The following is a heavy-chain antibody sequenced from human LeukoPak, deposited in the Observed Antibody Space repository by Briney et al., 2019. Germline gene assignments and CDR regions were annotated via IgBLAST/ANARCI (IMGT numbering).Heavy chain of an antibody. CDR2: MNPNSGNT. J-gene: IGHJ4*02. CDR1: GYTFTSYD. CDR3: AKGDQLLYSIDC. Sequence: ASVKVSCKASGYTFTSYDINWVRQATGQGLEWMGWMNPNSGNTGYAQKFQGRVTITRNTSISTAYMELSSLSSEDTAVYYCAKGDQLLYSIDCWGQGTLVTVSS. V-gene: IGHV1-8*03. D-gene: IGHD2-2*02.